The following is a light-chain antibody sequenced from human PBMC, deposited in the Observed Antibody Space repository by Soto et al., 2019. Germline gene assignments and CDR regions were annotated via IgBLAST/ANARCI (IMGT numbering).Light chain of an antibody. V-gene: IGKV3-20*01. Sequence: EIVLTQSPGTLSLSPGERATLSCRASHSVSSSYLAWYQQKPGQAPRLLIYGASSRATGIPDRFSGSGSGTDFTLTISRLEPEDFAVYYCQQYGSSSMYTFGQGNKLEIK. CDR1: HSVSSSY. CDR2: GAS. J-gene: IGKJ2*01. CDR3: QQYGSSSMYT.